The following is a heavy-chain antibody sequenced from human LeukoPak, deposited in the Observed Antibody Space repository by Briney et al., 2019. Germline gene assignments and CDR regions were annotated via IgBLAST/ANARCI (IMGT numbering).Heavy chain of an antibody. Sequence: ASVKVSCKASGYTFSNYGISWVRQAPGQGLEWMGWISSYNDNTNYAQKLQGRVTMTTDTSTSTAYMELSSLRSEDMAVYYCARARYETRIWPKSRYDYYHYMDVWGKGTTVTVSS. D-gene: IGHD3-3*01. J-gene: IGHJ6*03. CDR2: ISSYNDNT. V-gene: IGHV1-18*03. CDR1: GYTFSNYG. CDR3: ARARYETRIWPKSRYDYYHYMDV.